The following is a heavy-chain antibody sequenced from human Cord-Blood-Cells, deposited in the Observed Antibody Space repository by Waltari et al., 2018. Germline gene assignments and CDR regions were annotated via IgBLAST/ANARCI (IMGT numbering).Heavy chain of an antibody. J-gene: IGHJ6*02. CDR2: IVVGSGNT. D-gene: IGHD3-10*01. V-gene: IGHV1-58*01. CDR3: AAPHGSGSYYYYYYYGMDV. CDR1: GFTFTSSA. Sequence: QMQLVQSGPEVKKPGTSVKVSCKASGFTFTSSAVQWVRQARGQRLEWIGWIVVGSGNTNYAQKFQERVTITRDMSTSTAYMELSSLRSEDTAVYYCAAPHGSGSYYYYYYYGMDVWGQVTTVTVSS.